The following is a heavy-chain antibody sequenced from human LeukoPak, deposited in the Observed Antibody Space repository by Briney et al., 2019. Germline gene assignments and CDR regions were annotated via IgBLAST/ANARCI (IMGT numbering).Heavy chain of an antibody. Sequence: SETLSLTCVVSGGSISSYSWNWIRQSPGKGLEWVGYISHSGTTSYNSSLKSRVTISVDTSKNQLSLKLTSVTAADTAVYYCARWDDSAWGFGNWGPGTLVTVSS. J-gene: IGHJ4*02. CDR1: GGSISSYS. CDR2: ISHSGTT. V-gene: IGHV4-59*08. CDR3: ARWDDSAWGFGN. D-gene: IGHD6-19*01.